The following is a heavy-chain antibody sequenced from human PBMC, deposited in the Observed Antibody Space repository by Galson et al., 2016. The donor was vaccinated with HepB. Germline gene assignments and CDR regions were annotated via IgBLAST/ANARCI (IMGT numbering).Heavy chain of an antibody. CDR3: VKSVAGKYVQRTDAFDI. V-gene: IGHV3-64D*06. D-gene: IGHD3-16*01. Sequence: SLRLSCAASGFIFSNYVMHWVRQAPGKGLEYVSAINSYGSTTFYADSVRGRFTISRDNSNNPVSFQMNSLRAEDTAMYYCVKSVAGKYVQRTDAFDIWGQGTMVTVSS. CDR1: GFIFSNYV. J-gene: IGHJ3*02. CDR2: INSYGSTT.